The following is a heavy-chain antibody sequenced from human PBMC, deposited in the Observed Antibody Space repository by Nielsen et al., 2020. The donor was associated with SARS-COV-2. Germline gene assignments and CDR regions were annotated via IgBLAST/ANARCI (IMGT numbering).Heavy chain of an antibody. D-gene: IGHD5-24*01. CDR2: IYYSGST. J-gene: IGHJ4*02. V-gene: IGHV4-59*01. CDR1: GGSFSGYY. CDR3: ARGLGRDGYIYWLDY. Sequence: SETLSLTCAVYGGSFSGYYWSWIRQPPGKGLEWIGYIYYSGSTNYNPSLKSRVTISVDTSKNQFSLKLSSVTAADTAVYYCARGLGRDGYIYWLDYWGQGTLVTVSS.